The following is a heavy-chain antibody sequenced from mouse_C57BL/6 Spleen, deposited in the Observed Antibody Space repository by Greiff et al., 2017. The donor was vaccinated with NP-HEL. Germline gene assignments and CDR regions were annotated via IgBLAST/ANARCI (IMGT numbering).Heavy chain of an antibody. CDR2: IDPSDSYT. CDR3: ARGQLRPQAMDY. Sequence: QVQLQQPGAELVKPGASVKLSCKASGYTFTSYWMQWVNQRPGQGLEWIGEIDPSDSYTNYNQKFKGKATLTVDTASSTAYMQLSSLTSEDSAVYYCARGQLRPQAMDYWGQGTSVTVSS. D-gene: IGHD3-2*02. CDR1: GYTFTSYW. V-gene: IGHV1-50*01. J-gene: IGHJ4*01.